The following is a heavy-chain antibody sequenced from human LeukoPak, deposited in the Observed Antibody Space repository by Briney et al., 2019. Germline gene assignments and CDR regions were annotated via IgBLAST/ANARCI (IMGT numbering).Heavy chain of an antibody. J-gene: IGHJ6*02. CDR1: GFTFSSYA. CDR3: ARDLPVLRYFDWLLLLDV. Sequence: GGSLRLSCAASGFTFSSYAMSWVRQAPGKGLEWVSAISGSGGSTYHAAHVKGRFTISRDNAKNSLYLQMNSLRAEDTALYYCARDLPVLRYFDWLLLLDVCGQGTTVTVSS. CDR2: ISGSGGST. V-gene: IGHV3-23*01. D-gene: IGHD3-9*01.